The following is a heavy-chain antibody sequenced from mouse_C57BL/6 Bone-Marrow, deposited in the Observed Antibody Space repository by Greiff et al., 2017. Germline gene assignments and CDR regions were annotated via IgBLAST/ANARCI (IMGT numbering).Heavy chain of an antibody. D-gene: IGHD1-1*01. CDR2: INPSSGYT. CDR1: GYTFTSYT. CDR3: ARYYYGRGDY. Sequence: VKLVESGAELARPGASVKMSCKASGYTFTSYTMHWVKQRPGQGLEWIGYINPSSGYTKYNQKFKDKATLTADKSSSTAYMQLSSLTSEDSAVYYCARYYYGRGDYWGQGTTLTVSS. V-gene: IGHV1-4*01. J-gene: IGHJ2*01.